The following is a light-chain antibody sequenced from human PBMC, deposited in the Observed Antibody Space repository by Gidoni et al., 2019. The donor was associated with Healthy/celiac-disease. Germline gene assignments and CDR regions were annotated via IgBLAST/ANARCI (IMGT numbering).Light chain of an antibody. V-gene: IGLV1-44*01. J-gene: IGLJ3*02. CDR2: SNN. CDR3: AAWDDSLNGPV. Sequence: QSVLTQPPSASGTPGQRVTISCSGRSSNIGSNTVNWYQQLPGTAPKLLTYSNNQRPSAVPDRFPGSKSGTSASLAISGLQSEYEADYYCAAWDDSLNGPVFGGGTKLTVL. CDR1: SSNIGSNT.